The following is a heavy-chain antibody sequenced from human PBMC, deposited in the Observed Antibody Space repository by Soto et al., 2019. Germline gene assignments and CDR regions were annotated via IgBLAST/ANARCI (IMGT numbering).Heavy chain of an antibody. V-gene: IGHV4-59*01. CDR3: ARGVGLDIVVVTAIGYFDY. J-gene: IGHJ4*02. Sequence: SETLSLTCTVSGGSISSYYWSWIRQPPGKGLEWIGDIYYSGSTNYNPSLKSRVTISVDTSKNQFSLKLSSVTAADTAVYYCARGVGLDIVVVTAIGYFDYWGQGTLVTVSS. CDR2: IYYSGST. D-gene: IGHD2-21*02. CDR1: GGSISSYY.